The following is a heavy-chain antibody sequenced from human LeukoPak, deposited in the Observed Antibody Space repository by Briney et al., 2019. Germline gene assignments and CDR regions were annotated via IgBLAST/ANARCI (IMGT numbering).Heavy chain of an antibody. D-gene: IGHD4-17*01. CDR2: IYYSGST. V-gene: IGHV4-59*08. Sequence: SETLSLTCTVSGGSISSYYWSWIRQPPGKGLEWIGYIYYSGSTNYNPSLKGRVTISVDTSKNQFSLKLRFVTAADTAIYYCARHVLTTGISRFYYNIGYFDYWGQGTLVTVSS. CDR3: ARHVLTTGISRFYYNIGYFDY. CDR1: GGSISSYY. J-gene: IGHJ4*02.